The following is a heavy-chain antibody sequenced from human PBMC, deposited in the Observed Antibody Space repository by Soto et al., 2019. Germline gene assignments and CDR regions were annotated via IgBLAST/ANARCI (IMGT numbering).Heavy chain of an antibody. CDR1: GGSISSSSYY. D-gene: IGHD6-6*01. V-gene: IGHV4-39*01. Sequence: PSETLSLTCTVSGGSISSSSYYWGWIRQPPGKGLEWIGSIYYSGSTYYNPSLKSRVTISVDTSKNQFSLKLSSVTAADTAVYYCARLSQQLVGFDYWGQGTLVTVSS. J-gene: IGHJ4*02. CDR3: ARLSQQLVGFDY. CDR2: IYYSGST.